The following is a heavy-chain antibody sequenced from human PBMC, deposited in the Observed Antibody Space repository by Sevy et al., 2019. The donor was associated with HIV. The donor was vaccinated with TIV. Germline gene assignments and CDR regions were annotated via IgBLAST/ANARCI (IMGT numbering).Heavy chain of an antibody. J-gene: IGHJ6*02. Sequence: GGSLRLSCAASGFTVSSNYMSWVRQAPGKGLEWVSVIYSGGSTYYADSVKGRFTISRDNSKNTLYLQMNSLRAEDTAVYYCARSRFVEWFGDVWGQGTTVTVSS. CDR2: IYSGGST. CDR1: GFTVSSNY. D-gene: IGHD3-3*01. V-gene: IGHV3-53*01. CDR3: ARSRFVEWFGDV.